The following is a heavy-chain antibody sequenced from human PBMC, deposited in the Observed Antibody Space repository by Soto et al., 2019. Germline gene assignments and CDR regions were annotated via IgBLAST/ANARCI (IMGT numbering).Heavy chain of an antibody. V-gene: IGHV3-30*18. D-gene: IGHD5-18*01. CDR2: ITYNGSNK. J-gene: IGHJ4*02. Sequence: GGSLRLSCAASGFTFSSYAMSWVRQAPGKGLEWVAVITYNGSNKYYADSVKGRFTISRDNSKNTLYLQMNSLRAEDTAVYYCAKDSTAAMVKAFDYWGQGTLVTVSS. CDR3: AKDSTAAMVKAFDY. CDR1: GFTFSSYA.